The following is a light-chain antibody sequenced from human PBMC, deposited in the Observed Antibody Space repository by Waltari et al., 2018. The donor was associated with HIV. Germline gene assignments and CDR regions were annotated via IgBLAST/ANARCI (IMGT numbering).Light chain of an antibody. CDR1: SSDVGGYNY. Sequence: QSALTQPASVSGSPGQSITISCIGTSSDVGGYNYVYWYQQHPGKAPKLRIYDVSKRPSGVSVGFSGPKSGNTASLTISGIQAEDEADYYCSSYTNSSTLEVFGTGTKVTVL. V-gene: IGLV2-14*03. CDR2: DVS. J-gene: IGLJ1*01. CDR3: SSYTNSSTLEV.